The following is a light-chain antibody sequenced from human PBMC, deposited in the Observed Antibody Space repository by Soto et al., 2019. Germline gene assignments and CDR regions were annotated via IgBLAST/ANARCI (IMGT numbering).Light chain of an antibody. J-gene: IGKJ1*01. V-gene: IGKV1-39*01. Sequence: TQMTQSPSSLSASVGDRVTITCRASQSIRSYLNWYQQKPGKAPKLLISAASTLQTGVPSRFSGSGSETDFTLTISSLQPEDFATYYCQQSNGTPRTFGQGTKVEIK. CDR2: AAS. CDR1: QSIRSY. CDR3: QQSNGTPRT.